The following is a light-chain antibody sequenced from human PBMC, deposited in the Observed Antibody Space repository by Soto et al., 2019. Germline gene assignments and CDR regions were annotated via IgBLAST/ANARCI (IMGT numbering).Light chain of an antibody. J-gene: IGLJ1*01. V-gene: IGLV2-11*01. CDR1: SSDVGGYEH. CDR3: CSYAGSYTYV. Sequence: QSALTQPRSVSGSPGQSVTISCTGTSSDVGGYEHVSWYQQHPGKAPKILIYDVSKRPSGVPDRFSGSKSGNTASLTISGLQAEDEADYYCCSYAGSYTYVFGPETKVTVL. CDR2: DVS.